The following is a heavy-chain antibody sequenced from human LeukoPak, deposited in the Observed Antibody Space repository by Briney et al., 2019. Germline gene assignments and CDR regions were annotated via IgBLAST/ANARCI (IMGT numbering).Heavy chain of an antibody. J-gene: IGHJ6*03. CDR2: IYTSGST. CDR1: GGSISSYY. D-gene: IGHD3-22*01. V-gene: IGHV4-4*07. CDR3: ARDGVRYDSSGYYYYYYMDV. Sequence: SETLSLTCTVSGGSISSYYWSWIRQPAGKGLEWIGRIYTSGSTNYNPSLKSRVTMSVDTSKNQFSLKLSSVTAADTAVYYCARDGVRYDSSGYYYYYYMDVWGKGTTVTISS.